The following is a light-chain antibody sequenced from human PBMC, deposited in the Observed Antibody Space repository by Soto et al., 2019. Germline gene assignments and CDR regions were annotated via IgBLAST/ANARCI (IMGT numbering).Light chain of an antibody. CDR1: SSDVGSYNL. CDR3: CSFAGTGTYV. Sequence: QSVLTQPASVSGSPGQSITIPCTGTSSDVGSYNLVSWYQQQPGKAPKLIIYEGSKRPSGVSNRCSGSKSGNTAALTIAGGQAEDEADYYCCSFAGTGTYVFATGTKLTVL. V-gene: IGLV2-23*01. CDR2: EGS. J-gene: IGLJ1*01.